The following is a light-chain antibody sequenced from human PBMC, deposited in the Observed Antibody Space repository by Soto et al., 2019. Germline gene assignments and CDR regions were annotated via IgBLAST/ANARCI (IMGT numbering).Light chain of an antibody. CDR3: KSYTSSLCGAI. J-gene: IGLJ1*01. CDR2: GNS. Sequence: QSVLTQPPSVSGAPGQRVTISCTGSSSNIGAGYDVHWYQQLPGTAPKLLIYGNSNRPSGVPDRFSGSKSGTSASLDITGLQAEDEADYYCKSYTSSLCGAILGTGTKVTVL. CDR1: SSNIGAGYD. V-gene: IGLV1-40*01.